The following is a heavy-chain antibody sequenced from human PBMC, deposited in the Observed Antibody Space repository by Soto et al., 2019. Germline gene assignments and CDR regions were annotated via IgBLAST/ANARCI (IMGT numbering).Heavy chain of an antibody. CDR1: GYTFTNYG. CDR2: ISGYNGNT. Sequence: QVQLVESGAEVKKPGASVKVSCKASGYTFTNYGISWVRQAPGQGLEWMGWISGYNGNTKYAQKFQGRVTMTTDTPTNIAYMDLRSLRSDDTAVYYCARDREYYYDSSGNYYYHYGMDVWGQGTTVTVS. D-gene: IGHD3-22*01. V-gene: IGHV1-18*04. J-gene: IGHJ6*02. CDR3: ARDREYYYDSSGNYYYHYGMDV.